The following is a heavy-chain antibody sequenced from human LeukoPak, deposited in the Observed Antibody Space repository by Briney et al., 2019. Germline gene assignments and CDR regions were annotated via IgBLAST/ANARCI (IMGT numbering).Heavy chain of an antibody. J-gene: IGHJ4*02. Sequence: GGSLRLSCAASGFTFSSYAMHWVRQAPGKGLEWVAVISYDGSNKYYADSVKGRFTISRDNAKNSLYLQMNSLRAEDTAVYYCAREADEYVWGSYRPYYFDYWGQGTLVTVSS. D-gene: IGHD3-16*02. CDR1: GFTFSSYA. CDR2: ISYDGSNK. V-gene: IGHV3-30-3*01. CDR3: AREADEYVWGSYRPYYFDY.